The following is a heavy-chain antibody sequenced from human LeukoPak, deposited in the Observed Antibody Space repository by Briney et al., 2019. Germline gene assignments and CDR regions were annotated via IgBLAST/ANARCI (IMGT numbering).Heavy chain of an antibody. Sequence: SQTLSLTCTVSGASFSSGDQYWNWIRQSPGKGLEGIGSIHPSGRLYNNPSLESRVTISIDTSKNKLSLNLNSVTAADTDVYFCSRGLDSRKLGYWGQGTLVTVSS. J-gene: IGHJ4*02. CDR2: IHPSGRL. CDR3: SRGLDSRKLGY. V-gene: IGHV4-31*03. D-gene: IGHD3-22*01. CDR1: GASFSSGDQY.